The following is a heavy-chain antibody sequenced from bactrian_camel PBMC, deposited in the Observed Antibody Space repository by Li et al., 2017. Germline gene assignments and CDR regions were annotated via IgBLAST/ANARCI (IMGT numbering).Heavy chain of an antibody. CDR1: GHSRGSNC. Sequence: HVQLVESGGGSVQTGGSLRLSCVVSGHSRGSNCVGWYRLPPGRAPAEREGIAAIRRSGGETWYAGSVKGRFTISKDNAENSLFLQMSNLKPEDTAMYYCAASHSFILTPRFYRLESSDYPYRGQGTQVTV. D-gene: IGHD4*01. CDR2: IRRSGGET. J-gene: IGHJ4*01. CDR3: AASHSFILTPRFYRLESSDYPY. V-gene: IGHV3S55*01.